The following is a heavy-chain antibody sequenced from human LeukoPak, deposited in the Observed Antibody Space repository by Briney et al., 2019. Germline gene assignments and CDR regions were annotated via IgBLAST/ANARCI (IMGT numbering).Heavy chain of an antibody. Sequence: GGSLRLSCAASGFTVSSNYMSWVRQAPGKGLEWVSVIYSGGSTYYADSVKGRFTISRDNSKNTLYLQMNSLRAEDTAVYYCASLQFYCSSTSCFDYWGQGTLVTVSS. CDR3: ASLQFYCSSTSCFDY. D-gene: IGHD2-2*01. CDR1: GFTVSSNY. J-gene: IGHJ4*02. CDR2: IYSGGST. V-gene: IGHV3-53*01.